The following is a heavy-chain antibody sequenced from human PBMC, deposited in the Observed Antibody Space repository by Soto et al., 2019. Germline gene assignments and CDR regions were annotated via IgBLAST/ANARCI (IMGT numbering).Heavy chain of an antibody. CDR2: FDPEDGET. J-gene: IGHJ4*02. V-gene: IGHV1-24*01. D-gene: IGHD2-2*01. Sequence: GASVKVSCKVSGYTLTELSMHWVRQAPGKGLEWMGGFDPEDGETIYAQKFQGRVTMTEDTSTDTAYMELSSLRSEDTAVYYCATGREKSWITVVPAAMSFDYWGQGTLVTVSS. CDR1: GYTLTELS. CDR3: ATGREKSWITVVPAAMSFDY.